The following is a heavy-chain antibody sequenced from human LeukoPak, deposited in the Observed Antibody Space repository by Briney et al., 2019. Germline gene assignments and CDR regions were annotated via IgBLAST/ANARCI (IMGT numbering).Heavy chain of an antibody. V-gene: IGHV4-34*01. CDR2: INHSGST. J-gene: IGHJ5*02. Sequence: PSETLSLTCTVSGGSISSYYWSWIRQPPGKGLEWIGEINHSGSTNYNPSLKSRVTISVDTSKNQFSLKLSSVTAADTAVYYCARGLVITTVWFDPWGQGTLVTVSS. D-gene: IGHD3-22*01. CDR3: ARGLVITTVWFDP. CDR1: GGSISSYY.